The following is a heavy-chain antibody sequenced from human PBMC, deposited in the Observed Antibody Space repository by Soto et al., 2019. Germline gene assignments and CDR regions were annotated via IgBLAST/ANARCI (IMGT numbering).Heavy chain of an antibody. J-gene: IGHJ4*02. CDR2: ISSDGHHQ. D-gene: IGHD3-22*01. V-gene: IGHV3-30*03. Sequence: GGSLRLSCATSGFTFNDYAMYWVRQAPGQGLEWVAMISSDGHHQFYVDNLRGRFTVSRDNSKNTLFLQMNSLRPEDTAVYYCSRGTYYPQSSGLNADYWGPGTVVTVSS. CDR1: GFTFNDYA. CDR3: SRGTYYPQSSGLNADY.